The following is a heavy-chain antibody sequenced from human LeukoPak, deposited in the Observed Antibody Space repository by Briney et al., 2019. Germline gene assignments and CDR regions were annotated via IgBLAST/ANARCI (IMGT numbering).Heavy chain of an antibody. J-gene: IGHJ4*02. CDR2: INPSGGST. Sequence: ASVKASCKASGYTFTSYYMHWVRQAPGQGLEWMGIINPSGGSTSYAQKFQGRVTMTRDTSTSTVYMELSSLRSEDTAVYYCARVGYYDSSGYYEDQRFDYWGQGTLVTVSS. CDR1: GYTFTSYY. V-gene: IGHV1-46*01. CDR3: ARVGYYDSSGYYEDQRFDY. D-gene: IGHD3-22*01.